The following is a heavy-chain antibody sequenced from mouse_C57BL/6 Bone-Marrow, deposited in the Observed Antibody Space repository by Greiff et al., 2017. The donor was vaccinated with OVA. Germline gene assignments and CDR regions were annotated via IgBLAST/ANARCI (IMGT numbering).Heavy chain of an antibody. CDR3: ARPYDGAWCAY. J-gene: IGHJ3*01. CDR1: GYSFTGYY. D-gene: IGHD2-12*01. CDR2: INPSTGGT. V-gene: IGHV1-42*01. Sequence: VQLQQSGPELVKPGASVKISCKASGYSFTGYYMNWVKQSPEKSLEWIGEINPSTGGTTYNQKFKAKATLTVDKSSSTAYMQLKSLTSEDSAVYYCARPYDGAWCAYWGQGTLVTVSA.